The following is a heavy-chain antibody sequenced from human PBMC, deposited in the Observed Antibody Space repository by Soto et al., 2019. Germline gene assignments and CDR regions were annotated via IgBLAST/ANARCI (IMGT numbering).Heavy chain of an antibody. CDR2: INHSGST. J-gene: IGHJ4*02. CDR1: GGSFSGYY. D-gene: IGHD6-19*01. V-gene: IGHV4-34*01. CDR3: ARDVGYSSGWYLAWGPGLDY. Sequence: QVQLQQWGAGLLKPSETLSLTCAVYGGSFSGYYWSWIRQPPGKGLEWIGEINHSGSTNYNPSLKSRATISVDASKNQFSLKLSSVTAADTAVYYCARDVGYSSGWYLAWGPGLDYWGQGTLVTVSS.